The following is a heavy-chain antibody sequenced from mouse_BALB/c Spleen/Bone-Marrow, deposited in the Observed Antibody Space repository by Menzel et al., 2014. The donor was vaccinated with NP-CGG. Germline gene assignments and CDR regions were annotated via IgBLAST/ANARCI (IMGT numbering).Heavy chain of an antibody. CDR3: ARHEERGLLWSYYYAMDY. V-gene: IGHV1-62-2*01. CDR1: GYTFTEYI. D-gene: IGHD2-1*01. Sequence: VQLQQSGAGLVKPGASVKLSCKASGYTFTEYIIHWVKQRPGQGLEWIGWFYPGSGSIKYNEKFKDKAPLTADKSSSTVYMELSRLTSEDSAVYFCARHEERGLLWSYYYAMDYWGQGTSVTVSS. CDR2: FYPGSGSI. J-gene: IGHJ4*01.